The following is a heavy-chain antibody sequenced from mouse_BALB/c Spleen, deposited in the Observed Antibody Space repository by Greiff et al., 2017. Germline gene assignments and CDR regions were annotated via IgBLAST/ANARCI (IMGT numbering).Heavy chain of an antibody. V-gene: IGHV5-6-4*01. Sequence: EVKVEESGGGLVKPGGSLKLSCAASGFTFSSYTMSWVRQTPEKRLEWVATISSGGSYTYYPDSVKGRFTISRDNAKNTLYLQMSSLKSEDTAMYYCTREDRAGYYAMDYWGQGTSVTVSS. CDR1: GFTFSSYT. CDR2: ISSGGSYT. J-gene: IGHJ4*01. CDR3: TREDRAGYYAMDY.